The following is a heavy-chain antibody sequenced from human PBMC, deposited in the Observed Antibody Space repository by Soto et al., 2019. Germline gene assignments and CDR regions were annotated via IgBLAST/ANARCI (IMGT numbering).Heavy chain of an antibody. CDR1: GSTFSSYW. CDR2: IESDGSSP. J-gene: IGHJ5*02. CDR3: AKSNWFDP. V-gene: IGHV3-74*01. Sequence: PGGSLRLSCAASGSTFSSYWMHWVRQAPGKGLVWVSRIESDGSSPIYADSVKGRFTISRDNAKNTLYLQMNSLRAEDTAVYYCAKSNWFDPWGQGTLVTVSS.